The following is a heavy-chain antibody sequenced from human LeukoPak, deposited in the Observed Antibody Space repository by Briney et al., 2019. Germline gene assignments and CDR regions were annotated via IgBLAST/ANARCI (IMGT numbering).Heavy chain of an antibody. CDR2: IYPGDSDT. CDR1: GYSFTSYW. D-gene: IGHD3/OR15-3a*01. J-gene: IGHJ4*02. Sequence: RGESLKISCKGSGYSFTSYWIGWVRQMPGRGLEWMGIIYPGDSDTRYSPSFQGQVTISADKSISTAYLQWSSLKASDTAMYYCARVNFRTSQPQFDYWGQGTLVTVSS. CDR3: ARVNFRTSQPQFDY. V-gene: IGHV5-51*01.